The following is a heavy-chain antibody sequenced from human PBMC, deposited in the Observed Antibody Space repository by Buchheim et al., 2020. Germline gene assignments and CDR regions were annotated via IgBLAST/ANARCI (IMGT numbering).Heavy chain of an antibody. V-gene: IGHV4-61*01. CDR2: IYYSGST. CDR1: GGSVSSGSYY. D-gene: IGHD2-15*01. CDR3: ARQIVVVVAATPGWFDP. Sequence: QVQLQESGPGLVKPSETLSLTCTVSGGSVSSGSYYWSWIRQPPGKGLEWIGYIYYSGSTNYNPSLKSRVTISVDTSKNQFSLKLSSVTAADTAVYYCARQIVVVVAATPGWFDPWGQGTL. J-gene: IGHJ5*02.